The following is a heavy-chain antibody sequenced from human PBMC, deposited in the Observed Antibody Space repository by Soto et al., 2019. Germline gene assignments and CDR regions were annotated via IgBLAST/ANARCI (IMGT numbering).Heavy chain of an antibody. CDR3: ARDHGGGITFGGVTHVIDY. V-gene: IGHV3-30-3*01. Sequence: QVQLVESGEGVVQPGRSLRLSCAASGFTSSSYAMHWVRQAPGKGLEWVAVISYDGSNKYYADSVKGRFTISRDNSKNTLYLQMNSLRAEDTAVYYCARDHGGGITFGGVTHVIDYWGQGTLVTVSS. J-gene: IGHJ4*02. CDR2: ISYDGSNK. D-gene: IGHD3-16*01. CDR1: GFTSSSYA.